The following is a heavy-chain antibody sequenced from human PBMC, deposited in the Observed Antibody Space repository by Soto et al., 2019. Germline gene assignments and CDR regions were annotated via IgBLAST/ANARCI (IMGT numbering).Heavy chain of an antibody. CDR2: IYWDDDK. Sequence: QITLKESGPTLVKPTQTLTLTCTFSGFSLSTSGVGVGWIRQPPGKAREWLALIYWDDDKRYSPSLKSRLTITEDTPKNQVVLTKTNMDPVDTATYYCAHRQRTVYFDYWGQGTLVTVSS. D-gene: IGHD4-17*01. CDR3: AHRQRTVYFDY. J-gene: IGHJ4*02. V-gene: IGHV2-5*02. CDR1: GFSLSTSGVG.